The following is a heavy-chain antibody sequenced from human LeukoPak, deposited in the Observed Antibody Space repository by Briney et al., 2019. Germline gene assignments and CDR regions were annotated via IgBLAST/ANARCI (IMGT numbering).Heavy chain of an antibody. D-gene: IGHD2-2*01. CDR1: GGSISSYY. V-gene: IGHV4-59*01. Sequence: SETLSLTCTVSGGSISSYYWSWIRQPPGKGLEWIGYIYYSESTNYNPSLKSRVTISVDTSKNQFSLKLSSVTAADTAVYYCARSRDGPAANDYWGQGTLVTVSS. CDR3: ARSRDGPAANDY. J-gene: IGHJ4*02. CDR2: IYYSEST.